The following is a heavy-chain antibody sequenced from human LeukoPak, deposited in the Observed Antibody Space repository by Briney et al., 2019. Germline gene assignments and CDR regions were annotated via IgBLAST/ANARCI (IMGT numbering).Heavy chain of an antibody. CDR2: IYYSGST. D-gene: IGHD1-26*01. J-gene: IGHJ4*02. CDR3: AREASGSYFDY. Sequence: SETLSLTCTVSGGSISNYYWSWIRQPPGKGLEWIGYIYYSGSTNYNPSLKSRVTISVDTPKNQFSLKLSSVTAADTAVYYCAREASGSYFDYWGQGTLVTVSS. CDR1: GGSISNYY. V-gene: IGHV4-59*01.